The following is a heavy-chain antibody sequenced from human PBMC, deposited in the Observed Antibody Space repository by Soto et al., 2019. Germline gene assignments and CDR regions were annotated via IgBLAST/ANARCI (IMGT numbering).Heavy chain of an antibody. J-gene: IGHJ4*01. CDR3: ARESEDLTSNFDY. CDR1: GRTFTMYS. CDR2: ISSTTNYI. V-gene: IGHV3-21*06. Sequence: GGLLSVSWAASGRTFTMYSMNEVRQAQGKGLEWVSSISSTTNYIYYGDSMKGRFTISRDNAKNSLYLEMNSLRAEDTAVYYCARESEDLTSNFDYWGHGTLVTVSP.